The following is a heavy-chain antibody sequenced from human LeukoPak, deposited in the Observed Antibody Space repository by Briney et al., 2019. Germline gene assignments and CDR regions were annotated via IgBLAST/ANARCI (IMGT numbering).Heavy chain of an antibody. CDR3: AKEGWFDP. J-gene: IGHJ5*02. V-gene: IGHV7-4-1*02. Sequence: ASVKASCKASGYIFTSFAMNWVRQAPGQGLEWMGWINTNTGNPTYAQGFTGRFVFSLDTSVSTAYLQISSLKAEDTAAYYCAKEGWFDPWGQGTLVTVSS. CDR1: GYIFTSFA. CDR2: INTNTGNP.